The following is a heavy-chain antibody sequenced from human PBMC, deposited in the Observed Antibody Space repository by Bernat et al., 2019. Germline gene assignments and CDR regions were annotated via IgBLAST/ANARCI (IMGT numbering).Heavy chain of an antibody. J-gene: IGHJ5*02. CDR3: ARDATYIGGGWFDP. V-gene: IGHV3-53*01. Sequence: EVQLVESGGGLIQPGGSLRLSCAASGFTVSSNYMIWVRQAPGKGLEWVSVIYSGGTTYYADSVKGRFTICRDNAKNTLYLQMNSLRAEDTAVYYCARDATYIGGGWFDPWGQGTLVTVSS. CDR1: GFTVSSNY. D-gene: IGHD3-10*01. CDR2: IYSGGTT.